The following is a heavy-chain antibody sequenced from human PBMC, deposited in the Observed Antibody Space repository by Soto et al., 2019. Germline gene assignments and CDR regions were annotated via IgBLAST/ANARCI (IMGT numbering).Heavy chain of an antibody. CDR3: ARGRFYYGSGSLYFDY. V-gene: IGHV4-34*01. J-gene: IGHJ4*02. CDR2: INHSGST. CDR1: GGSFSGYY. Sequence: QVQLQQWGAGLLKPSETLSLTCAVYGGSFSGYYWSWIRQPPGKGLEWIGEINHSGSTNYNPSLKSQVTISVVTSKTQFSLKLSSVTDADTAVYYCARGRFYYGSGSLYFDYWGQGTLVTVSS. D-gene: IGHD3-10*01.